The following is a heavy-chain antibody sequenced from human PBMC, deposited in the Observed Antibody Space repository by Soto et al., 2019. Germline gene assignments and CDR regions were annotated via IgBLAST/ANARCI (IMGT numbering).Heavy chain of an antibody. D-gene: IGHD1-7*01. CDR1: GFTFSNAW. CDR2: IKSKTDGGTT. J-gene: IGHJ4*02. Sequence: EVQLVESGGGLVKPVGSLRLSCAASGFTFSNAWMSWVRQAPGKGLEWVGRIKSKTDGGTTDYAAPVKGRFTISRDDSKNTLYRQMNSLKTEDTAVYYCTSRYNWNSVDYWGQGPLVTVSS. V-gene: IGHV3-15*01. CDR3: TSRYNWNSVDY.